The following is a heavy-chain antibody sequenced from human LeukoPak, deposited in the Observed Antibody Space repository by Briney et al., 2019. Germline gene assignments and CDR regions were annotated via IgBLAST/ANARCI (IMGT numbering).Heavy chain of an antibody. Sequence: GASVKVSCKASGYTFTGYYMHWVRQAPGQGLEWMGWINPNSGGTNYAQQFQGRVTMTRDTSISTAYMELSRLRSDDTAVYYCAILLRSGSYMASNWFDPWGQGTLVTVSS. V-gene: IGHV1-2*02. CDR2: INPNSGGT. CDR3: AILLRSGSYMASNWFDP. J-gene: IGHJ5*02. D-gene: IGHD3-10*01. CDR1: GYTFTGYY.